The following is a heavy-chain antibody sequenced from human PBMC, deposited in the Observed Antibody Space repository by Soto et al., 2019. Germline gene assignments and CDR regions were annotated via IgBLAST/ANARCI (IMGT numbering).Heavy chain of an antibody. CDR2: IYYSGST. D-gene: IGHD3-22*01. CDR1: GGSISSYY. CDR3: ARVNYYDFYFDY. Sequence: SETLSLTCTVSGGSISSYYWSWIRQPTGKGLEWIGYIYYSGSTYYHPSHKSRVTISVDTSKNQFFLKLSSVTAEDTAVYYGARVNYYDFYFDYWGQGTLVTVSS. V-gene: IGHV4-59*01. J-gene: IGHJ4*02.